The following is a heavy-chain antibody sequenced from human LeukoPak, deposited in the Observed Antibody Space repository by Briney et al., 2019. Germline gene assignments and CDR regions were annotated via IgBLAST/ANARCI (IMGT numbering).Heavy chain of an antibody. CDR3: AKDLDSSGDYSYRY. Sequence: PGGSLRLSCAASGFTFSRYAMNWVRQAPGKGLEWVSLISTSGNTHYADSVEGQFTISRDNSKNTLYLQMNSLRAEDTAVYHCAKDLDSSGDYSYRYWGQGTLVTVSS. V-gene: IGHV3-23*01. CDR2: ISTSGNT. D-gene: IGHD3-22*01. CDR1: GFTFSRYA. J-gene: IGHJ4*02.